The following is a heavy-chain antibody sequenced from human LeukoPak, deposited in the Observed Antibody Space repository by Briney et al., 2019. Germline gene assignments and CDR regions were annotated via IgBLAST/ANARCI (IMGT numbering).Heavy chain of an antibody. Sequence: PGGSLRLSCAASGFTFSSYAMSWDRQAPGKGLEWVSAISGSGGSTYYADSVKGRFTISRDNSKNTLYLQMNSLRAEDTAVYYCARKFSGDYYFDYWGQGTLVTVSS. V-gene: IGHV3-23*01. CDR3: ARKFSGDYYFDY. CDR1: GFTFSSYA. J-gene: IGHJ4*02. D-gene: IGHD4-17*01. CDR2: ISGSGGST.